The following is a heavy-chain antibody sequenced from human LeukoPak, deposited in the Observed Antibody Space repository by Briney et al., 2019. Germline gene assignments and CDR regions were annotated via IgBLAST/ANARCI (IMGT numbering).Heavy chain of an antibody. Sequence: SSETLSLTCNVSGGSIISYYWSWIRQPPGRGLEWIAYIYYSGSTNSNPSLKSRVTISVDTSKNQFSLKLSSVTAADTAVYYCAREYGDFFDYWGQGILVTVSS. J-gene: IGHJ4*02. CDR1: GGSIISYY. CDR3: AREYGDFFDY. D-gene: IGHD4-17*01. V-gene: IGHV4-59*01. CDR2: IYYSGST.